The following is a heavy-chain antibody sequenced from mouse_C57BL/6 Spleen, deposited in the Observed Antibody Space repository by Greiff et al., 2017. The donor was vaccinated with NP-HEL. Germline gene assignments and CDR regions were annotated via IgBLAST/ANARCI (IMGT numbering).Heavy chain of an antibody. CDR2: IDPSDSYT. V-gene: IGHV1-50*01. J-gene: IGHJ2*01. CDR1: GYTFTSYW. Sequence: VQLQQSGAELVKPGASVKLSCKASGYTFTSYWMQWVKQRPGQGLEWIGEIDPSDSYTNYNQKFKGKATLTVDTSSSTAYMQLSSLTSEDSAVSYCARWDSNYVYFDYWGQGTTLTVSS. CDR3: ARWDSNYVYFDY. D-gene: IGHD2-5*01.